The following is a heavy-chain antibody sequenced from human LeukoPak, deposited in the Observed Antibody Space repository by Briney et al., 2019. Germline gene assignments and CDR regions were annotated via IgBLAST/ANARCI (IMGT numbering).Heavy chain of an antibody. V-gene: IGHV4-59*01. CDR2: IYYSGST. J-gene: IGHJ4*02. CDR1: GRSISSYY. D-gene: IGHD6-19*01. CDR3: ARQLYSSGWYGFDY. Sequence: SETLSLTCTVSGRSISSYYWSWIRQPPGKGLEWIGYIYYSGSTNYNPSLKSRVTISVDTSKNQFSLKLSSVTAADTAVYYCARQLYSSGWYGFDYWGQGTLVTVSS.